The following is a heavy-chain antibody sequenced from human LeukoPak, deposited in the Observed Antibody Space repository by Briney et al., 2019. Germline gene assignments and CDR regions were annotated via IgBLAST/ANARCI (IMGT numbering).Heavy chain of an antibody. Sequence: GGSLRLSCAASGFTFSSYAMSWVRQAPGKGLEWVSGVSGSGVSTSYADSVKGRFIVSRENSKNTLYLQMNSLRAEGTAVYYCAKGKYSSGWYGDYWGQGTLVTVSS. CDR2: VSGSGVST. J-gene: IGHJ4*02. D-gene: IGHD6-19*01. CDR1: GFTFSSYA. V-gene: IGHV3-23*01. CDR3: AKGKYSSGWYGDY.